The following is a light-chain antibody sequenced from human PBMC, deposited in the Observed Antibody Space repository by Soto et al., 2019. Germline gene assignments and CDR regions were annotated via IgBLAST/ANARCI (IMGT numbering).Light chain of an antibody. Sequence: QSVLTQPPSVSAAPGQRVTISCSGSSSNIGNNYVSWYQQLPGTAPKLLIYDNNKRPSGIPDRFSDSKSVTSATLGITGPQTGDQADYYCGTWDSSLSAYVFGTGTKVTVL. J-gene: IGLJ1*01. CDR1: SSNIGNNY. V-gene: IGLV1-51*01. CDR2: DNN. CDR3: GTWDSSLSAYV.